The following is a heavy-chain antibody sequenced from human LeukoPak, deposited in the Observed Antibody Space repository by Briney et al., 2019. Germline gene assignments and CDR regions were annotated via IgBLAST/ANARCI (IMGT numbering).Heavy chain of an antibody. J-gene: IGHJ4*02. CDR3: AKGRTDSSCPLDY. CDR2: ISSSSSYI. V-gene: IGHV3-21*04. CDR1: GFTFSSYS. Sequence: GGSLRLSCAASGFTFSSYSMNGVRQAPGKGLEWVPSISSSSSYIYYADSVKGRFTISRDNAKNSLYLQMNSLRAEDTALYYCAKGRTDSSCPLDYWGQGTLVTVSS. D-gene: IGHD6-6*01.